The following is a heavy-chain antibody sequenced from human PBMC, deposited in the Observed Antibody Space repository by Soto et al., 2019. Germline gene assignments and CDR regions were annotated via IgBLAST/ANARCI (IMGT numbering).Heavy chain of an antibody. D-gene: IGHD5-12*01. CDR1: GFTFSNYA. J-gene: IGHJ4*02. Sequence: EVQLLESGGDLVQPGGSLRLSCAASGFTFSNYAMNWVRQAPGKGLEWVSAISGSGSTYYADSVKGRFTISRDNSKNTLYLLMNSLRAEDTALYYCAKVPLRLDYFDYWGPGTLVTVSS. V-gene: IGHV3-23*01. CDR3: AKVPLRLDYFDY. CDR2: ISGSGST.